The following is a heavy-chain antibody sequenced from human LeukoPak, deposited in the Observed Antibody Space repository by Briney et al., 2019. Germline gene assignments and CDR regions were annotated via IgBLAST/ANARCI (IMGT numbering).Heavy chain of an antibody. CDR3: ATSFRDREEKIDY. J-gene: IGHJ4*02. CDR2: IKQDGSET. CDR1: GFTFSSFY. Sequence: QSGGSLRPSCAASGFTFSSFYMSWVRQAPGKGLEWVANIKQDGSETHYVDSVKGRFTISRDNAKNSLYLQINSLRVEDTAVYYCATSFRDREEKIDYWGQGSLVTVSS. D-gene: IGHD1-14*01. V-gene: IGHV3-7*01.